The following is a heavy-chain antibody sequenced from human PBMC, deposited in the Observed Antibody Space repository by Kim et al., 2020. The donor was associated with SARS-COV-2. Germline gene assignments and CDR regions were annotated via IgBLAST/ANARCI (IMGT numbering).Heavy chain of an antibody. D-gene: IGHD4-17*01. CDR3: ARASTVTTAYNWFDP. V-gene: IGHV4-4*02. Sequence: PSLKSRVTISVDKSKNQFSLKLNSVTAADTAVYYCARASTVTTAYNWFDPWGQGTLVTVSS. J-gene: IGHJ5*02.